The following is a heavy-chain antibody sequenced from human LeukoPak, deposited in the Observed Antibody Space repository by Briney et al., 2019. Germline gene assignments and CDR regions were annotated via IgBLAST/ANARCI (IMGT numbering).Heavy chain of an antibody. Sequence: GGPLRLSCAASGFSFSSYAMSWVRQAPGKGLEWVSGISGSGGRTYYADSVKGRFTISRDNSKNTLHLQMNSLRAEDTAVYYCAKVPDSSGYYSCFEYWGQGALVTVSS. CDR3: AKVPDSSGYYSCFEY. D-gene: IGHD3-22*01. CDR2: ISGSGGRT. J-gene: IGHJ4*02. CDR1: GFSFSSYA. V-gene: IGHV3-23*01.